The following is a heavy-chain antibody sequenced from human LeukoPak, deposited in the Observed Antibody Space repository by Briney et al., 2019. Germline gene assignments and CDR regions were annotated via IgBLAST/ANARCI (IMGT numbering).Heavy chain of an antibody. D-gene: IGHD3-10*01. CDR2: IYHSGTT. V-gene: IGHV4-28*01. CDR3: ARKENVYYYFDY. Sequence: SDTLSLTCAVSGYSITSSSWWGWIRQPPGKGLEWIGYIYHSGTTYYNPSLQSRVTMSVDTSKNQFSLKLSSVTAVDTAVYYCARKENVYYYFDYWDQGTLVTVSS. J-gene: IGHJ4*02. CDR1: GYSITSSSW.